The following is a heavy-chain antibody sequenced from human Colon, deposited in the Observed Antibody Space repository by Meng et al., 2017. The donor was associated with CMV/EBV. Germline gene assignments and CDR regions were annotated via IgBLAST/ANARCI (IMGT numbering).Heavy chain of an antibody. CDR3: ARVGGELLIDF. CDR1: GGSISSGGYY. J-gene: IGHJ4*02. CDR2: IYYSGST. Sequence: CTVSGGSISSGGYYWSWIRQHPGKGLEWIGYIYYSGSTYYNPSLKSRVTISVDTSKNQFSLKLSSVTAADTAVYYCARVGGELLIDFWGQGTLVTVSS. V-gene: IGHV4-31*03. D-gene: IGHD1-26*01.